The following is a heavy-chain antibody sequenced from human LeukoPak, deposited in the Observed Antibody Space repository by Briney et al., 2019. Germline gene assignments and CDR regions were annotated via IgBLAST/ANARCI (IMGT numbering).Heavy chain of an antibody. J-gene: IGHJ5*02. CDR1: GFTFTSYV. CDR2: ISGSGGST. CDR3: AKGGTGLYNWFDP. V-gene: IGHV3-23*01. Sequence: GGSLRLSCAASGFTFTSYVMSWVRQAPGKGLEWVSAISGSGGSTYYADSVKGRFTISRDNSKNTLYLQMNSLRAEDTAVYYCAKGGTGLYNWFDPWGQGTLVTVSS.